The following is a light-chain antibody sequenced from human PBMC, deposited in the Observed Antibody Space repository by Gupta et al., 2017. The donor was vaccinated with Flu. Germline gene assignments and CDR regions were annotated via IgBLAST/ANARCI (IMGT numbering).Light chain of an antibody. CDR3: QQFGSSSGLT. J-gene: IGKJ4*01. V-gene: IGKV3-20*01. Sequence: EILLTQSPGTLSLSQGERATLSCKTSQSTNSTYLAWYQQKPGQAPRLLIYGASGRATDIPDRFSGGGSGTDFTLTISRLEPGDFAIYYCQQFGSSSGLTFGGGTKVELK. CDR2: GAS. CDR1: QSTNSTY.